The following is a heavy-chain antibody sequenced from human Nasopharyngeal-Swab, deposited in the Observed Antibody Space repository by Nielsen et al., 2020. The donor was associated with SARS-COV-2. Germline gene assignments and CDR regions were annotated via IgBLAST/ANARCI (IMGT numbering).Heavy chain of an antibody. V-gene: IGHV3-30*18. D-gene: IGHD6-19*01. CDR3: AKDTSGWYLDY. CDR1: GFTFSSYG. J-gene: IGHJ4*02. CDR2: ISYDGSNK. Sequence: GESLKISCAASGFTFSSYGMHWVRQDPGKGLEWVAVISYDGSNKYYADSVKGRFTISRDNSKNTLYLQMNSLRAEDTAVYYCAKDTSGWYLDYWGQGTLVTVSS.